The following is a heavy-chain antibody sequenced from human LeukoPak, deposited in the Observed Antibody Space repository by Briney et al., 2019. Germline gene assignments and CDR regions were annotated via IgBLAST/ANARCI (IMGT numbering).Heavy chain of an antibody. Sequence: SETLSLTCTVSGDSINNNNYYWGWIRQPPGEGPEWIGNIYHNGRTYYSPSLKSRGTISVDTSNNQFSLKLNSVTAADTAVYYCARITDRTIFGEIMHGFDVWGQGTPVTVSS. CDR2: IYHNGRT. CDR1: GDSINNNNYY. V-gene: IGHV4-39*01. CDR3: ARITDRTIFGEIMHGFDV. D-gene: IGHD3-3*01. J-gene: IGHJ3*01.